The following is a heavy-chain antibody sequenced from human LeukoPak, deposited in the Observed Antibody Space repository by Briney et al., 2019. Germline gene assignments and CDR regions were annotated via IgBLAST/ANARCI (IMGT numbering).Heavy chain of an antibody. V-gene: IGHV3-21*01. J-gene: IGHJ6*03. D-gene: IGHD2-2*01. CDR1: GFTFSSYS. CDR2: ISSSSSYI. CDR3: ARVSGGYCSSTSCSRSRYYYYMDV. Sequence: GGSLRLSCAASGFTFSSYSMNWDRQAPGKGLEWVSSISSSSSYIYYADSVKGRFTISRDNAKNSLYLQMNSLRAEDTAVYYCARVSGGYCSSTSCSRSRYYYYMDVWGKGTTVTVSS.